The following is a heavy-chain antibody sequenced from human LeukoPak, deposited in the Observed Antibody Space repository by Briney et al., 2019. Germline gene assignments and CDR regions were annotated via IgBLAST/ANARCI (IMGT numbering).Heavy chain of an antibody. V-gene: IGHV3-7*01. CDR1: GFTFSSYW. Sequence: GGSLRLSCAASGFTFSSYWMSWVRQAPGKGLEWVANIKQDGSEKYYVDSVKGRFTISRDNAKNSLYLQMNSLRAEDTAVYYCARDLRPYYDFWSGYSGVDYWGHGTLVTVSS. CDR3: ARDLRPYYDFWSGYSGVDY. J-gene: IGHJ4*01. CDR2: IKQDGSEK. D-gene: IGHD3-3*01.